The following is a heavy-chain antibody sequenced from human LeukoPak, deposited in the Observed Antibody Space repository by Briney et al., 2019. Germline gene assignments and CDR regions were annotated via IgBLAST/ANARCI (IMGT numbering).Heavy chain of an antibody. CDR1: GFTFSDYY. D-gene: IGHD6-13*01. Sequence: GGSLRPSCAASGFTFSDYYMSWIRQAPGKGLEWVSYISSSSSYTNYADSVKGRFTISRDNAKNSLYLQMNSLRAEDTAVYYCARVERSSWYEYYFDYWGQGTLVTVSS. CDR3: ARVERSSWYEYYFDY. V-gene: IGHV3-11*05. CDR2: ISSSSSYT. J-gene: IGHJ4*02.